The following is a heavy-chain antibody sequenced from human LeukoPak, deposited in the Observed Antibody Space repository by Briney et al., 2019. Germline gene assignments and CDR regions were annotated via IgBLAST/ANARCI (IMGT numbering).Heavy chain of an antibody. Sequence: LTGGSLRLPCAASGFTFDHYGMSWVRQAPGKGLEWVSAISGSGGSTYYADSVKGRFTISRDNSKNTLYLQMNSLRAEDTAVYYCGNAPSRYMDVWGKGTTVTVSS. J-gene: IGHJ6*03. CDR2: ISGSGGST. V-gene: IGHV3-23*01. CDR3: GNAPSRYMDV. CDR1: GFTFDHYG.